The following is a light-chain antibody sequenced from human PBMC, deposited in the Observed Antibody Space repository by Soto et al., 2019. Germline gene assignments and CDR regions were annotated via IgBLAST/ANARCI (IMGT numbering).Light chain of an antibody. CDR1: SSDVGAYNY. Sequence: QFILDQPPSVYGSTGQSMAIPCNKTSSDVGAYNYVSWYQQHPGKAPKLIVHEVSDRPSGVSDRFSGSKSGNTASLTISGLQAEDEADYYCSSYTGAYTLVFGTGTKVTVL. CDR3: SSYTGAYTLV. V-gene: IGLV2-14*01. J-gene: IGLJ1*01. CDR2: EVS.